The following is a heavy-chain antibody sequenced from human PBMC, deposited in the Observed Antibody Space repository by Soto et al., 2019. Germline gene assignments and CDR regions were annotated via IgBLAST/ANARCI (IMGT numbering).Heavy chain of an antibody. CDR1: GGSISSCDYY. CDR3: ARESDSSGYHH. CDR2: IYYSGST. Sequence: PSETLSLTCTVSGGSISSCDYYWSWIRQPPGKGLEWIGYIYYSGSTYYNPSLKSRVTISVDTSKNQFSLKLSSVTAADTAVCYCARESDSSGYHHWGQGTLVTVSS. D-gene: IGHD3-22*01. V-gene: IGHV4-30-4*01. J-gene: IGHJ5*02.